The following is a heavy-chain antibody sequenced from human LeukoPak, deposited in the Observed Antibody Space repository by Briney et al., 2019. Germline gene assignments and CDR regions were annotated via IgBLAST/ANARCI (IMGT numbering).Heavy chain of an antibody. CDR1: GGTFSSYA. CDR2: IIPIFGTA. J-gene: IGHJ4*02. D-gene: IGHD4-23*01. Sequence: SVKVSCKASGGTFSSYAISWVRQAPGQGLEWMGGIIPIFGTANYAQKFQGRVTITADESTSTAYMQLSSLRSEDTAVYYCARGWLAETTVVTPYNYWGQGTLVTVSS. CDR3: ARGWLAETTVVTPYNY. V-gene: IGHV1-69*13.